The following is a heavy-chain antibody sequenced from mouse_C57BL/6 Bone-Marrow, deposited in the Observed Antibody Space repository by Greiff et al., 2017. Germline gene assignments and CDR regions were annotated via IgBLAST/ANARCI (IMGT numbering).Heavy chain of an antibody. CDR2: LSDGGSYT. D-gene: IGHD2-4*01. CDR1: GFTFSSYA. V-gene: IGHV5-4*01. Sequence: EVQLVESGGGLVKPGGSLKLSCAASGFTFSSYAMSWVRQTPEKRLEWVATLSDGGSYTYSPDNVKGRFTISRDNAKNNLYLQMSHLKSEDTAMYYCAYDYGPLFAYWGQGTLVTVSA. J-gene: IGHJ3*01. CDR3: AYDYGPLFAY.